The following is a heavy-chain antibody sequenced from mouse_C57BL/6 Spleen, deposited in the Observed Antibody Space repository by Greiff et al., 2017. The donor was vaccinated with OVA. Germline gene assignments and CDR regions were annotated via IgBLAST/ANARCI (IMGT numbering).Heavy chain of an antibody. CDR3: ALYYGSSFHWYFDV. CDR1: GYAFSSSW. V-gene: IGHV1-82*01. Sequence: VQLQQSGPELVKPGASVKISCKASGYAFSSSWMNWVKQRPGKGLEWIGRIYPGDGDTNYNGKFKGKATLTADKSSSTAYMQLSSLTSEDSAVYFCALYYGSSFHWYFDVWGTGTTVTVSS. CDR2: IYPGDGDT. J-gene: IGHJ1*03. D-gene: IGHD1-1*01.